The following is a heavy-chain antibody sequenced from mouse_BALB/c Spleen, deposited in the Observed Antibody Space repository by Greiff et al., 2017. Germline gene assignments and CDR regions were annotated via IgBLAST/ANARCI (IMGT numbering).Heavy chain of an antibody. CDR3: EREFYVFAY. J-gene: IGHJ3*01. V-gene: IGHV1-87*01. CDR2: IYPGDGDT. CDR1: GYTFTSYW. Sequence: QVQLKESGAELARPGASVKLSCKASGYTFTSYWMQWVKQRPGQGLEWIGAIYPGDGDTRYTQKFKGKATLTADKSSSSAYMQLSSLASEDSAVYYSEREFYVFAYWGQGTLVTVSA. D-gene: IGHD1-1*01.